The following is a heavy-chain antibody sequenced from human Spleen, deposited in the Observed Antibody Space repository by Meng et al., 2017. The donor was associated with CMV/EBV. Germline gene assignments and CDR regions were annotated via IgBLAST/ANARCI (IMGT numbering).Heavy chain of an antibody. D-gene: IGHD6-19*01. CDR1: ITLSRFG. V-gene: IGHV3-30*19. CDR3: ARDMSIAVAGTVPPSY. Sequence: ITLSRFGIPVVRQPSGRGLECVVLIAQDPSNKYYADSVKRRFTISRDNSKTTLYLQMNSLRPEDTAVYHCARDMSIAVAGTVPPSYWGQGTLVTVSS. J-gene: IGHJ4*02. CDR2: IAQDPSNK.